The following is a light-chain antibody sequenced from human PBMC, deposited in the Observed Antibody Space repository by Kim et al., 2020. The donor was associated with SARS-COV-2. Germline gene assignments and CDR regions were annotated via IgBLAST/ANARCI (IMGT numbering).Light chain of an antibody. CDR3: QQYNSYLYT. J-gene: IGKJ2*01. CDR1: QSISSW. V-gene: IGKV1-5*03. Sequence: SASVGDRGTITFRASQSISSWLAWYQQKPGKAPKLLIYKASSLESGVPSRFSGSGSGTEFTLTISSLQPDDFATYYCQQYNSYLYTFGQGTKLEIK. CDR2: KAS.